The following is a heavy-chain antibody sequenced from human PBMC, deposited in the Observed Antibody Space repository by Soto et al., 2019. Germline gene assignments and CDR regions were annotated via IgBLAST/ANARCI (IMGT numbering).Heavy chain of an antibody. CDR1: GGTFSSYA. D-gene: IGHD3-10*01. Sequence: SVKVSCKASGGTFSSYAISWVRQAPGQGLEWMGGIIPIFGTANYAQKFQGRVTITADESTSTAYMELSSLRSEDTAVYYCARDQGSGSPYYYYYGMDVWGQGTTVTVSS. CDR3: ARDQGSGSPYYYYYGMDV. J-gene: IGHJ6*02. CDR2: IIPIFGTA. V-gene: IGHV1-69*13.